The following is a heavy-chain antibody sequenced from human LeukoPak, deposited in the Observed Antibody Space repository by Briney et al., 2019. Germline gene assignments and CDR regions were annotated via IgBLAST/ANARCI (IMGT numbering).Heavy chain of an antibody. V-gene: IGHV4-38-2*02. J-gene: IGHJ6*03. CDR3: ARASSGWYFSYFYYYMDV. CDR2: ISHSGSA. D-gene: IGHD6-19*01. Sequence: PSETLSLTCTVSSYSIISNYYWGWIRQPPGKGLEWIGTISHSGSAYYNPSLKSRITISLDTSKHQFSLKLSSVTAADTAVYYCARASSGWYFSYFYYYMDVWGKGTTVTVSS. CDR1: SYSIISNYY.